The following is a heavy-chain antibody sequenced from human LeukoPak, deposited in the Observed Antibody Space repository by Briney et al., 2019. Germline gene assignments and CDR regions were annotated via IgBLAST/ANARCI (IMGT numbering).Heavy chain of an antibody. Sequence: SQTPSLTCTVSGGSISSGGYYWSWIRQHPGKGLEWIGYIYYSGSTYYNPSLKSRVTISVDTSKNQFSLKLSSVTAADTAVYYCARAPRIVVVPAAIGGWFDPWGQGTLVTVSS. D-gene: IGHD2-2*01. CDR3: ARAPRIVVVPAAIGGWFDP. CDR2: IYYSGST. V-gene: IGHV4-31*03. CDR1: GGSISSGGYY. J-gene: IGHJ5*02.